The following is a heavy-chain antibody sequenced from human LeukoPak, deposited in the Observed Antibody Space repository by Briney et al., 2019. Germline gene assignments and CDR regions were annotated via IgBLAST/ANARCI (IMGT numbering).Heavy chain of an antibody. J-gene: IGHJ4*02. D-gene: IGHD6-6*01. Sequence: GESLKISCKGSGYSFTTYWIGGVRQMPGKGLEWMGIIYPGDSDTRYSPSFQGQVTISADKSISTAYLQWSSLKASDTAMYYCAAAFSSASVGFDYWGQGALVTVSS. CDR3: AAAFSSASVGFDY. CDR2: IYPGDSDT. CDR1: GYSFTTYW. V-gene: IGHV5-51*01.